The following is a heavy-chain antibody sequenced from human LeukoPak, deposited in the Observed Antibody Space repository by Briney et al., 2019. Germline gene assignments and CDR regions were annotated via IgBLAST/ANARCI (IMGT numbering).Heavy chain of an antibody. CDR2: INANSGDT. Sequence: GASVKVSCKTSGYPFTNHGVSWVRQAPGQGLEWMGWINANSGDTNYAQRFQGRLTMTTDTSTTTAYMELRSLSSDDTAVYYCARDWPIRIADYWGQGTLVTVSS. CDR1: GYPFTNHG. V-gene: IGHV1-18*01. D-gene: IGHD1-14*01. CDR3: ARDWPIRIADY. J-gene: IGHJ4*02.